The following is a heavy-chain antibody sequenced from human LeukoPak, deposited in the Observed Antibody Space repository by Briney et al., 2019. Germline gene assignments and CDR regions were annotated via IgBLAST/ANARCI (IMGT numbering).Heavy chain of an antibody. CDR1: GFTVSSKF. CDR2: IYSGGIT. CDR3: AKDEVTSGGGLDY. Sequence: GGSLRPSCAASGFTVSSKFMHWVRQAPGKGLEWVSVIYSGGITYYADSVKGRFTVSRDNSRNTMYLHMNSLKVEDTAVYYCAKDEVTSGGGLDYWGRETLLTVSS. D-gene: IGHD3-16*01. V-gene: IGHV3-53*01. J-gene: IGHJ4*02.